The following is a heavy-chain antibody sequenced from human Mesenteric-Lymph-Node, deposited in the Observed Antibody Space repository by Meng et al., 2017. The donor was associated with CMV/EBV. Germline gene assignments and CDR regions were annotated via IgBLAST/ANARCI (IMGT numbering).Heavy chain of an antibody. CDR3: SRDRPQGWLPGYFDQ. V-gene: IGHV4-39*07. CDR2: IYYSGST. J-gene: IGHJ4*02. Sequence: GGSISSSRYYWGWIRQPPGKELEWIASIYYSGSTYYNPSLKSRVTISVDTSKNQFSLRLSSVTAADTAVYFCSRDRPQGWLPGYFDQWGQGTLVTVSS. CDR1: GGSISSSRYY. D-gene: IGHD6-19*01.